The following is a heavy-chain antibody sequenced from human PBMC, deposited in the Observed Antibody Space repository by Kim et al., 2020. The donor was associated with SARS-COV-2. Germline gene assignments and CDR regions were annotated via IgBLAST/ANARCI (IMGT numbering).Heavy chain of an antibody. J-gene: IGHJ4*02. V-gene: IGHV4-34*01. CDR2: INHSGST. D-gene: IGHD3-22*01. CDR3: ARAGYYYDTSRGLDY. CDR1: GGSFSGYY. Sequence: SETLSLTCAVYGGSFSGYYWSWIRQPPGKGLEWIGEINHSGSTNYNPSLKSRVTISVDTSKNQFSLKLSSVTAADTAVYYCARAGYYYDTSRGLDYWGQGTLVTDSS.